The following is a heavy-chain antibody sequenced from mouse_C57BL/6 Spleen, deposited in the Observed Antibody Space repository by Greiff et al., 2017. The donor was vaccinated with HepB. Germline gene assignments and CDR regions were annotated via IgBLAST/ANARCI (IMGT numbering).Heavy chain of an antibody. CDR1: GYAFTNYL. J-gene: IGHJ1*03. CDR3: ARDDRYVDV. Sequence: QVQLQQSGAELVRPGPSVKVSCKASGYAFTNYLIEWVKQRPGQGLEWIGVINPGSGGTNYNEKFKGKATLTADKSSSTAYMQLSSLTSEDSAVYFCARDDRYVDVWGTGTTVTVSS. CDR2: INPGSGGT. V-gene: IGHV1-54*01.